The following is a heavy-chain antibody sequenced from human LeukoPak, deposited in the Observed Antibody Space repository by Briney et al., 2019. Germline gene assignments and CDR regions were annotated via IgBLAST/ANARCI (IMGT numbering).Heavy chain of an antibody. J-gene: IGHJ4*02. CDR3: ARSYSGSYLVGY. CDR2: IYYSGST. D-gene: IGHD1-26*01. CDR1: GGSISSGGYS. V-gene: IGHV4-30-4*07. Sequence: SQTLSLTCAVSGGSISSGGYSWSWIRQPPGKGLEWIGYIYYSGSTYYNPSLKSRVTISVDTSKNQFSLKLSSVTAADTAVYYCARSYSGSYLVGYWGQGTLVTVSS.